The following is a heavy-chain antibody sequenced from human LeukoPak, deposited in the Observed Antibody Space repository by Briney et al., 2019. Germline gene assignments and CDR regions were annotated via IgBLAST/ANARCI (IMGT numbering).Heavy chain of an antibody. D-gene: IGHD3-22*01. CDR1: GYTFTSYA. V-gene: IGHV7-4-1*02. Sequence: ASVKVSCKASGYTFTSYAMNWVRQAPGQGLEWMGWINTNTGNPTYAQGFTGRFVFSLDTSVSTAYLQISSLKAEDTAVYYCARDSTPRYYYDSSGYVREFQHWGQGTLVTVSS. CDR3: ARDSTPRYYYDSSGYVREFQH. CDR2: INTNTGNP. J-gene: IGHJ1*01.